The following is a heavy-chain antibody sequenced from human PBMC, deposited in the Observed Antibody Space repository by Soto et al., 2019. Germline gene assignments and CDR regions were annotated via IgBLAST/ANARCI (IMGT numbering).Heavy chain of an antibody. V-gene: IGHV3-48*03. J-gene: IGHJ6*02. D-gene: IGHD4-17*01. CDR1: GFTFSSYE. CDR3: AFQSTVTTFYYYYGMDV. CDR2: ISSSGSTI. Sequence: EVQLVESGGGLVQPGGSLRLSCAASGFTFSSYEMNWVRQAPGKGLEWVSYISSSGSTIYYADSVKGRFTISRDNAKNSLYLQMNSLRAEDTAVYYCAFQSTVTTFYYYYGMDVWGRGTTVTVSS.